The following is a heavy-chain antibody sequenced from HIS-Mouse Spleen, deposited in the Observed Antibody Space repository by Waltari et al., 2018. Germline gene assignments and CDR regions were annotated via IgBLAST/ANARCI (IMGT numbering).Heavy chain of an antibody. CDR2: IYYSGST. CDR1: CGSISSGGYY. V-gene: IGHV4-31*03. D-gene: IGHD3-3*01. CDR3: ARVESSYYDFWSGYYAFDI. Sequence: QVQLQESGPGLVKPSQTLSLTCTVSCGSISSGGYYWSWIRQHPGKGLEWIGYIYYSGSTYYNPSLKSRVTISVDTSKNQFSLKLSSVTAADTAVYYCARVESSYYDFWSGYYAFDIWGQGTMVTVSS. J-gene: IGHJ3*02.